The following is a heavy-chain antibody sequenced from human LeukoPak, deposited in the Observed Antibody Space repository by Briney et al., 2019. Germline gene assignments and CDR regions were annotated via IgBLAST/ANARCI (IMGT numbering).Heavy chain of an antibody. CDR2: FSDSGST. V-gene: IGHV4-59*08. D-gene: IGHD4-17*01. CDR1: GGSINNLY. Sequence: SETLSLTCTVSGGSINNLYWSWIRQSPGKGLEWIGFFSDSGSTNYNPSLQSRVTISLESSRNQFSLKLTSVTVVDTAVYYCAKNGPVTMWSWVDSWGPGLLVTVS. J-gene: IGHJ5*01. CDR3: AKNGPVTMWSWVDS.